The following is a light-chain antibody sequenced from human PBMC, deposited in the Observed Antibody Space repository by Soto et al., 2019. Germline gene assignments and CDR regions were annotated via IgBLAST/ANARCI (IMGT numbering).Light chain of an antibody. J-gene: IGKJ1*01. V-gene: IGKV1-5*01. CDR1: QSISSW. Sequence: DIQMTQSPSTLSASVGDRVTITCRAGQSISSWLALYQQTPGDATMLIICDAISVKGVVPSICSGSSGRKVFPIVISMLQHEVSAYYCRQHYNDFPTFGRGTKVDI. CDR2: DAI. CDR3: QHYNDFPT.